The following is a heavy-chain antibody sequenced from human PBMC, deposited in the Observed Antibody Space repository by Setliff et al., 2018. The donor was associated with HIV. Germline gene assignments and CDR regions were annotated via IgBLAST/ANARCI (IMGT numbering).Heavy chain of an antibody. D-gene: IGHD6-25*01. CDR3: ARKLRPGHGVAV. CDR1: GLIFSSYE. V-gene: IGHV3-48*03. Sequence: GGSLRLSCAASGLIFSSYEMNWVRQAPGKGLEWISCIGGHGSIIHYADSVKVRFTISRDNAKNSVYLQMHRLRVEDTAVYYCARKLRPGHGVAVWGQGTTVTVSS. J-gene: IGHJ6*02. CDR2: IGGHGSII.